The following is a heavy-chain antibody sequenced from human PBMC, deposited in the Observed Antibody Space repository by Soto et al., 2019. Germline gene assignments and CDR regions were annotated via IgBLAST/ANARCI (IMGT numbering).Heavy chain of an antibody. CDR2: IYYSGST. J-gene: IGHJ3*02. CDR3: AKTYYDYVWGSYRPDAFDI. Sequence: PSETLSLTCTVSGGSISSSSYYWGWIRQPPGQGLEWIGSIYYSGSTYYNPSLKSRVTISVDTSKNQFSLKLSSVTAADTAVYYCAKTYYDYVWGSYRPDAFDIWGQGTMVTVSS. D-gene: IGHD3-16*02. CDR1: GGSISSSSYY. V-gene: IGHV4-39*01.